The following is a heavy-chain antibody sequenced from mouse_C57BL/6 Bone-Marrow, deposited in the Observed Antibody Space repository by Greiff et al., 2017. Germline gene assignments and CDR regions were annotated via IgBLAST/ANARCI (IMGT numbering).Heavy chain of an antibody. CDR1: GYTFTSYW. CDR2: IYPGSGST. J-gene: IGHJ3*01. D-gene: IGHD4-1*02. Sequence: QVQLQQPGAELVKPGASVKMSCKASGYTFTSYWITWVKQRPGQGLEWIGDIYPGSGSTNYNEKFKGKATLTVDTSSSTAYMQLSSLTSEDSAVYFCARSEQLGRDWFAYWGQGTLVTVSA. V-gene: IGHV1-55*01. CDR3: ARSEQLGRDWFAY.